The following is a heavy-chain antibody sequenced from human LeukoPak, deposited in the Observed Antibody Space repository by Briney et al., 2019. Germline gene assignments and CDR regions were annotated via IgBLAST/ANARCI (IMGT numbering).Heavy chain of an antibody. V-gene: IGHV3-20*04. J-gene: IGHJ4*02. CDR1: GFTFDDYG. D-gene: IGHD3-10*01. CDR3: ARDAITMVRGVFNY. CDR2: INWNGGST. Sequence: AGGSLRLSCAASGFTFDDYGMSWVRQAPGKGLEWVSGINWNGGSTGYADSVKGRFTISRDNAENSLYLQMNSLRAEDTALYYCARDAITMVRGVFNYWGQGTLVTVSS.